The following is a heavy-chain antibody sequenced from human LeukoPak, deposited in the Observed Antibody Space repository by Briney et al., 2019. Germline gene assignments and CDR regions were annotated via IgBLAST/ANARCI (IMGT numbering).Heavy chain of an antibody. V-gene: IGHV1-18*01. Sequence: GASVKVSCKASGGTFSSYAISWVRQAPGQGLEWMGWISAYNGNTNYAQKLQGRVTMTTDTSTSTAYMELRSLRSDDTAVYYCARDPGYCSSTSCYTGGYFDYWGQGTLVTVSS. D-gene: IGHD2-2*02. CDR3: ARDPGYCSSTSCYTGGYFDY. CDR2: ISAYNGNT. J-gene: IGHJ4*02. CDR1: GGTFSSYA.